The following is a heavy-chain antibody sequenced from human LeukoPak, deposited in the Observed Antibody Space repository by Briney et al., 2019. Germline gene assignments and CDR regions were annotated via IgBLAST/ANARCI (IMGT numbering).Heavy chain of an antibody. Sequence: SETLSLTCTVSGGSISSSYWSWIRQPPGKGLEWIGYIYYSGSTNYNPSLESRVTISIDTSKNQFSLKLSSVTAADTAVYYCARYGGLHGNWFDPWGQGTLVTVSS. J-gene: IGHJ5*02. CDR3: ARYGGLHGNWFDP. CDR2: IYYSGST. V-gene: IGHV4-59*08. D-gene: IGHD4/OR15-4a*01. CDR1: GGSISSSY.